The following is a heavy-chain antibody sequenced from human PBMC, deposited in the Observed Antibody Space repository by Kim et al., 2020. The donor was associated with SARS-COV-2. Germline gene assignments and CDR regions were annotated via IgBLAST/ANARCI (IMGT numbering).Heavy chain of an antibody. J-gene: IGHJ6*02. Sequence: ASVKVSCKVSGYTLTELSMHWVRQAPGKGLEWMGGFDPEDGETIYAQKFQGRVTMTEDTSTDTAYMELSSLRSEDTAVYYCATQQGVRGVWERPGPPRYYYYGMDVWGQGTTVTVSS. CDR1: GYTLTELS. CDR2: FDPEDGET. CDR3: ATQQGVRGVWERPGPPRYYYYGMDV. V-gene: IGHV1-24*01. D-gene: IGHD3-10*01.